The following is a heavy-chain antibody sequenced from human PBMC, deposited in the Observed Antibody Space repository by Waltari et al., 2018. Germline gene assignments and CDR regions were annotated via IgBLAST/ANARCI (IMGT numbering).Heavy chain of an antibody. CDR2: ISDRGVST. CDR1: GFTFSSYD. CDR3: ATVKYGSGSAS. D-gene: IGHD3-10*01. J-gene: IGHJ4*02. Sequence: EVQLVESGGGLVQPGGSLRLSCAASGFTFSSYDMTWVRQAPGKGLKWVSSISDRGVSTYYADSVKGRFTISRDNSKNTLFLQMNSLSAADTAVYYCATVKYGSGSASWGQGTLVTVSS. V-gene: IGHV3-23*04.